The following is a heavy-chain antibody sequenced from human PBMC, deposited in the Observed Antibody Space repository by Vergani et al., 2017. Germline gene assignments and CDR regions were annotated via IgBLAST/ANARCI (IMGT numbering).Heavy chain of an antibody. J-gene: IGHJ3*02. CDR1: GGSISSSNW. Sequence: QVQLQESGPGLVKPSGTLSLTCAVSGGSISSSNWWSWVRQPPGKGLEWIGYIYYSGSTNYNPSLKSRVTISVDTSKNQFSLKLSSVTAADTAVYYCARHGRYSYGPAGAFDIWGQGTMVTVSS. D-gene: IGHD5-18*01. CDR2: IYYSGST. CDR3: ARHGRYSYGPAGAFDI. V-gene: IGHV4-4*02.